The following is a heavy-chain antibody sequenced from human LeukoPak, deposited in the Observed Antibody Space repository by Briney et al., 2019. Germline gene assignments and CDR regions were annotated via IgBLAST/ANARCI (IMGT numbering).Heavy chain of an antibody. CDR3: ARDERSSWYFDNYYFDY. V-gene: IGHV3-7*01. CDR2: IKQDGSEK. J-gene: IGHJ4*02. D-gene: IGHD6-13*01. Sequence: GGSLRLSCAASGFTFSSYWMSWVRQAPGKGLEWVANIKQDGSEKYYVDSVKGRFTISRDNAKNSLYLQMNSLRAEDTAVYYCARDERSSWYFDNYYFDYWGQGTLVTVSS. CDR1: GFTFSSYW.